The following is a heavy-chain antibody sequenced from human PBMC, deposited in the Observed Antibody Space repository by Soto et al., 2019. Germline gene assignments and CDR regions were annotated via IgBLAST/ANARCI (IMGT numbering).Heavy chain of an antibody. CDR1: GGSISSGGYY. Sequence: PSETLFLTCTVSGGSISSGGYYWSWIRQHPGKGLEWIGYIYYSGSTYYNPSLKSRVTISVDTSKNQFSLKLSSVTAADTAVYYCAREDDSSGYPGFFDYWGQGTLVTVSS. CDR3: AREDDSSGYPGFFDY. D-gene: IGHD3-22*01. J-gene: IGHJ4*02. V-gene: IGHV4-31*03. CDR2: IYYSGST.